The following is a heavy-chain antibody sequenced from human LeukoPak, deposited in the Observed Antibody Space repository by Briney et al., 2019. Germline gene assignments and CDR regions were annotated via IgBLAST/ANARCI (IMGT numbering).Heavy chain of an antibody. Sequence: GGSLRLSCVVSGFTFNRCWMNWVRQAPGKGLEWVSAISGSGGSTYYADSVKGRFTISRDNSKNTLYLQMNSLRAEDTAVYYCAKVAGYSYGYTDYWGQGTLVTVSS. J-gene: IGHJ4*02. D-gene: IGHD5-18*01. CDR2: ISGSGGST. CDR3: AKVAGYSYGYTDY. CDR1: GFTFNRCW. V-gene: IGHV3-23*01.